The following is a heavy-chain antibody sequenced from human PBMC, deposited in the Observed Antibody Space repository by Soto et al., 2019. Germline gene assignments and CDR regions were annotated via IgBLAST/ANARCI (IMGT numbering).Heavy chain of an antibody. Sequence: GGSLRLSCVASELTFSSHWMSWVRQAPGKGLEWVANINQDGSENYYVDSVKGRFTISRDNAKNSLYLQMNSLRADDTAVYYCARETNLDYWGQGTLVTVSS. J-gene: IGHJ4*02. CDR1: ELTFSSHW. V-gene: IGHV3-7*01. CDR2: INQDGSEN. D-gene: IGHD1-1*01. CDR3: ARETNLDY.